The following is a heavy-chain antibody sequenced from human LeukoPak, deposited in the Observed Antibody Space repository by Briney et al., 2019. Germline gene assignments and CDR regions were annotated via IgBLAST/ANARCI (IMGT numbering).Heavy chain of an antibody. CDR2: TRNKANSYTT. Sequence: PGGSLRLSCAASGFTFSDHYMDWVRQAPGKGLEWVGRTRNKANSYTTEYAASVKGRFTISRDDSKNSLYLQMNSLKTEDTAVYYCARVETISYYYGMDVWGQGTTVTVSS. CDR3: ARVETISYYYGMDV. CDR1: GFTFSDHY. V-gene: IGHV3-72*01. J-gene: IGHJ6*02. D-gene: IGHD4/OR15-4a*01.